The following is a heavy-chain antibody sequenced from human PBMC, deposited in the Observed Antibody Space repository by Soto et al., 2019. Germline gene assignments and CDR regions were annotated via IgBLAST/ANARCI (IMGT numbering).Heavy chain of an antibody. CDR2: ISGSGDSS. CDR3: AKVGESRFQIKYSRGWRGGLDS. Sequence: EVQVSESGGGLVQPGGCLRLSCEGSGLTFSHYGMTWVRQAPGKGLEWISGISGSGDSSIYADSVKGRFTISRDNSKNTVYLQMNSLSAEDTAIFYCAKVGESRFQIKYSRGWRGGLDSWGQGTLVTGSS. J-gene: IGHJ4*02. CDR1: GLTFSHYG. D-gene: IGHD6-19*01. V-gene: IGHV3-23*01.